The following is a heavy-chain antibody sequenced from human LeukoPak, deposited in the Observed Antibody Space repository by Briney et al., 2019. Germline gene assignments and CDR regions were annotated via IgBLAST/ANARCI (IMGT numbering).Heavy chain of an antibody. Sequence: GGSLRLSCTASGFTLSNSDMNWVRQAPGKGLEWVSVIYSGGDTHYAGSVKGRFTISRDNSVNTLYLQMNSLRTEDTAVYYCARAFVTAAGFFDTWGQGTLVTVSS. V-gene: IGHV3-66*02. CDR1: GFTLSNSD. CDR2: IYSGGDT. CDR3: ARAFVTAAGFFDT. J-gene: IGHJ4*02. D-gene: IGHD6-13*01.